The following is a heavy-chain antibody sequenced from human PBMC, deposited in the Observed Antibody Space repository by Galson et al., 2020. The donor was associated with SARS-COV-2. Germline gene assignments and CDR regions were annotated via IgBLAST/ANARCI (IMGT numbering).Heavy chain of an antibody. CDR3: ARHVDSSVSYGTPFDY. V-gene: IGHV4-38-2*01. CDR2: IYHSGST. Sequence: SETLSLTCAVSGYSISSGYYWGWIRQPPGKGLVWIGSIYHSGSTYYNPSLRSRVTISVDTSKNHFSLKVSSVTAADTAVYYCARHVDSSVSYGTPFDYWGQGTLVTVSS. CDR1: GYSISSGYY. J-gene: IGHJ4*02. D-gene: IGHD6-19*01.